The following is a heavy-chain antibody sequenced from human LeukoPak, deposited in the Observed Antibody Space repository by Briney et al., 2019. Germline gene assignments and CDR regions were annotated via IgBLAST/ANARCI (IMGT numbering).Heavy chain of an antibody. CDR1: GGSISSDDYC. V-gene: IGHV4-31*03. D-gene: IGHD3-10*01. CDR3: AKSRGEIRGLDAFDI. J-gene: IGHJ3*02. Sequence: KSSQTLSLTCSVSGGSISSDDYCWNWIRQHPGKGLEWIGYIYYSGSTYYNPSLKSRVALSVDTSKNQFSLKLSSLTAADTAVYYCAKSRGEIRGLDAFDIWGQGTMVTVSS. CDR2: IYYSGST.